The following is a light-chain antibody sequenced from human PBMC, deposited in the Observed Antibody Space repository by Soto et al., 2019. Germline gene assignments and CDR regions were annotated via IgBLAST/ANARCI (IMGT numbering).Light chain of an antibody. J-gene: IGKJ3*01. CDR1: QSVGRSS. Sequence: ENVLTQSPGTLSLSPGERATLSCRASQSVGRSSLAWYQQRPGQAPRLLIDTVSSRASGIPDRFTGSGSGTDFTLTINGLEPEDFAMYYCQQYGDSPGAFGPGTKVETK. V-gene: IGKV3-20*01. CDR3: QQYGDSPGA. CDR2: TVS.